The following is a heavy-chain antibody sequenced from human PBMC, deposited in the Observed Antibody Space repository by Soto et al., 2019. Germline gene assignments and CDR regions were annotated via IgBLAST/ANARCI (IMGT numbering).Heavy chain of an antibody. V-gene: IGHV3-30*18. CDR2: ISYDGRKK. Sequence: LRLSCVVSGFTFSSHGMHWVRQAPGKGLEWVAIISYDGRKKYYLDSVKGRFTISRDNARNTLYLQMDNLRVEDTAVYHCAKDTGDCKSVSCNPGNNWFDPWGRGTLVTV. CDR3: AKDTGDCKSVSCNPGNNWFDP. J-gene: IGHJ5*02. D-gene: IGHD2-15*01. CDR1: GFTFSSHG.